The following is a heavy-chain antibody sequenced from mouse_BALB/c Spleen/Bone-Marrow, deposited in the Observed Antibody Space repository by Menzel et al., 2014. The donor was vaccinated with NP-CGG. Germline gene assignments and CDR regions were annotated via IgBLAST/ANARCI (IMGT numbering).Heavy chain of an antibody. D-gene: IGHD4-1*01. V-gene: IGHV5-17*02. CDR1: GFTFSSFG. CDR2: ISSGSSPI. J-gene: IGHJ2*01. Sequence: EVKLVESGGGLVQPGGPRKLSCAASGFTFSSFGMHWVRQAPEKGLEWVAYISSGSSPIFYADTVKGRFTISRDNPKNTLFLQMTSLRSEDTAMYYCTRGGNWEDFDYWGQGTTLTVSS. CDR3: TRGGNWEDFDY.